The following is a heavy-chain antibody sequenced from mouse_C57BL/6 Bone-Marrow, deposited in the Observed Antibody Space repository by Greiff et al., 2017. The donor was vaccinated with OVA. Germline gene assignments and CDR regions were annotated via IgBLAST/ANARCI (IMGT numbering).Heavy chain of an antibody. D-gene: IGHD1-1*01. J-gene: IGHJ3*01. CDR1: GYTFTSYW. CDR3: ARMGYYYGSSYWFAY. Sequence: QVQLKQPGAELVKPGASVKLSCKASGYTFTSYWMQWVKQRPGQGLEWIGEIDPSDSYTNYNQKFKGKATLTVDTSSSTAYMQLSSLTSEDSAVYYCARMGYYYGSSYWFAYWGQGTLVTVSA. V-gene: IGHV1-50*01. CDR2: IDPSDSYT.